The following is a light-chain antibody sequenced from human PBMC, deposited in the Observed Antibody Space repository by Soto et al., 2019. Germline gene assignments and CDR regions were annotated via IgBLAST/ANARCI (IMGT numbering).Light chain of an antibody. V-gene: IGKV3-15*01. Sequence: EIVLTQCPATLSLSPGERATLSCGASQSVSSYLAWYQQKTGQAPSLLIYGASTMTTGIPARLSGSGYGTELTITISSMKYEDFAVYFCHQYNNSTRTFGQGTRLEIK. CDR2: GAS. J-gene: IGKJ5*01. CDR1: QSVSSY. CDR3: HQYNNSTRT.